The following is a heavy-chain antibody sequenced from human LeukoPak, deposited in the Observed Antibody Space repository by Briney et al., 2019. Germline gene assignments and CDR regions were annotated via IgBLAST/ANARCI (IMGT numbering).Heavy chain of an antibody. D-gene: IGHD3-16*02. J-gene: IGHJ5*02. CDR3: ARRTGNDYVWGSYRSAWFDP. Sequence: GESLKIFCKASGYDFTNKWIAWVRQMPGKGLEWMGNIYPGDSEIRYSPSFEGQVTISADKSISTAYLQWASLKASDTAMYYCARRTGNDYVWGSYRSAWFDPWGQGTLVTVSS. CDR2: IYPGDSEI. V-gene: IGHV5-51*01. CDR1: GYDFTNKW.